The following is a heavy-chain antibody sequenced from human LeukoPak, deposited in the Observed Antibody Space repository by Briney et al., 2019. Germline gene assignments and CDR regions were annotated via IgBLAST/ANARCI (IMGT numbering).Heavy chain of an antibody. Sequence: GGSLRLSCAASGFTFSSYGMHWVRQAPGKGLEWVAVKSYDGSNKYYADSVKGRFTISRDNSKNTLYLQMNSLRAEDTAVYYCAKDGAPRGYSYGPTHYYYYGMDVWGQGTTVTVSS. J-gene: IGHJ6*02. V-gene: IGHV3-30*18. CDR2: KSYDGSNK. D-gene: IGHD5-18*01. CDR3: AKDGAPRGYSYGPTHYYYYGMDV. CDR1: GFTFSSYG.